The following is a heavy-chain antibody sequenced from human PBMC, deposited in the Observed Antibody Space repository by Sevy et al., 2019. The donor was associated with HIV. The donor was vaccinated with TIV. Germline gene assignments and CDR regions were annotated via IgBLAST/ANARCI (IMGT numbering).Heavy chain of an antibody. CDR1: GYSFSSYA. J-gene: IGHJ4*02. V-gene: IGHV3-23*01. D-gene: IGHD6-13*01. Sequence: GGSLRLSCVVSGYSFSSYAISWVRQAPGKGLEWVSTINGRGGSTYYADSVKGRFTISSDNPKNTPFLQMINLRVDDTAIYYCARPGPRVAAAASAFYDIWGQGTLVTVSS. CDR2: INGRGGST. CDR3: ARPGPRVAAAASAFYDI.